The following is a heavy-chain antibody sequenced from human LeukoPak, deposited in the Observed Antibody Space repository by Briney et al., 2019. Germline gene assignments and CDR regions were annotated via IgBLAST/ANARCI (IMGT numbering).Heavy chain of an antibody. CDR1: GFTFDDYA. J-gene: IGHJ6*04. CDR3: AKEGLGKHYYGSGSYASYYYYGMDV. CDR2: ISWDGGST. V-gene: IGHV3-43D*04. Sequence: GGSLRLSCAASGFTFDDYAMHWVRQAPGKGLEWVSLISWDGGSTYYAGSVKGRFTISRDNSKNSLYLQMNSLRAEDTALYYCAKEGLGKHYYGSGSYASYYYYGMDVWGKGTTVTVSS. D-gene: IGHD3-10*01.